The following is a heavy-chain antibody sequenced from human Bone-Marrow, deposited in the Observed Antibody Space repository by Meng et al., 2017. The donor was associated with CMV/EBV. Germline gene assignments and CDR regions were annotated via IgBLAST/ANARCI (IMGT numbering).Heavy chain of an antibody. Sequence: ASVKVSCKASGYTFTSYGISWVRQAPGQGLEWMGWISAYNGNTNYAQNFQGRVTMTTDTPTSTAYMELRSLRSDDTAVYYCARDGPYSGSYGGIGYFYYGMDVWGQGTTVTVSS. CDR2: ISAYNGNT. CDR1: GYTFTSYG. D-gene: IGHD1-26*01. CDR3: ARDGPYSGSYGGIGYFYYGMDV. J-gene: IGHJ6*02. V-gene: IGHV1-18*01.